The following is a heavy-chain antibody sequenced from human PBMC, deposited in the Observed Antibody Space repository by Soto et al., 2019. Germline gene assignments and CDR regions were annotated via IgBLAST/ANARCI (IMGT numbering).Heavy chain of an antibody. V-gene: IGHV4-39*01. CDR1: GDSMSSDSFY. D-gene: IGHD2-15*01. CDR2: VYYTGSS. Sequence: PSETVSLTCSVSGDSMSSDSFYWIWIRQPPGKGLEWIGSVYYTGSSHYNPSLKSRVTISVDTSNNNFSLKMSSLTGADTAVYYCRWSSGLNDLDFWCQGTLVTVSS. J-gene: IGHJ4*02. CDR3: RWSSGLNDLDF.